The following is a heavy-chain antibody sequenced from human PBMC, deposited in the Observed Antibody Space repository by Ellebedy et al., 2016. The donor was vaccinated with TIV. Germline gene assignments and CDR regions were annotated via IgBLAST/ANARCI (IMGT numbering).Heavy chain of an antibody. CDR3: ARAGLDDILTNGFNY. V-gene: IGHV3-21*01. CDR2: ITRSRSYI. J-gene: IGHJ4*02. D-gene: IGHD3-9*01. CDR1: GFTFSSYS. Sequence: GESLKISCAASGFTFSSYSMNWVRQAPGKGLEWVSSITRSRSYIYYADPVKGRFTLSRDNGKNSLYLQMNSLRAEDTAVYYCARAGLDDILTNGFNYWGQGTLVTVSS.